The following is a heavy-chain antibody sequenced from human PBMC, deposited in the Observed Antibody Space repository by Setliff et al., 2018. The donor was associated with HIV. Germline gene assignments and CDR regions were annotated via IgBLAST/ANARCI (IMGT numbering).Heavy chain of an antibody. J-gene: IGHJ6*03. V-gene: IGHV4-59*01. CDR3: ARGLYTGSYYYMDV. CDR1: GGSISTYY. CDR2: IYYSGST. D-gene: IGHD3-16*01. Sequence: SETLSLTCAVSGGSISTYYWSWVRQPPGKGLEWIGFIYYSGSTNYNPSLKSRVTLSVVTSKNQFSLKLSSVTAADTAVYYCARGLYTGSYYYMDVCGKGTTVTVSS.